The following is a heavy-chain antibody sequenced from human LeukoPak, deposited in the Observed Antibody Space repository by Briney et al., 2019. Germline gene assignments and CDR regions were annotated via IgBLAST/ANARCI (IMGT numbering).Heavy chain of an antibody. CDR3: ARGLRNTYTCDI. CDR2: IWYDGSNK. J-gene: IGHJ3*02. V-gene: IGHV3-33*01. CDR1: GFIFRIHG. Sequence: GGSLRLSCSASGFIFRIHGMHWFRQAPDKGLEWVAVIWYDGSNKYYADSVKGRFTISGDNSKYTVYLKMNSLRAEDTAVYYFARGLRNTYTCDIWGQGTMVTVSS. D-gene: IGHD2-2*02.